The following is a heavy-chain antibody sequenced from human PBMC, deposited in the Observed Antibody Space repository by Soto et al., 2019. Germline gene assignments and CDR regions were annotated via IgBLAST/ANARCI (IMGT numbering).Heavy chain of an antibody. J-gene: IGHJ5*02. Sequence: EVQLLESGGGLVQPGGSLRLSCAASGFTFSSYAMSWVRQAPGKGLEWVSVISGSGSNTYYADSVKGRFTISRDKSKNTLYLQLNSLRAEDTAVYYCAKDAYSGSYYWFDPWGQGTLVTVSS. CDR3: AKDAYSGSYYWFDP. V-gene: IGHV3-23*01. CDR1: GFTFSSYA. D-gene: IGHD1-26*01. CDR2: ISGSGSNT.